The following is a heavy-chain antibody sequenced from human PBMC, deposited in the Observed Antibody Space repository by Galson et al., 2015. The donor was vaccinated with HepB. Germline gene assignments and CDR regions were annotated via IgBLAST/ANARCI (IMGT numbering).Heavy chain of an antibody. CDR3: ARDFKWNFDY. CDR2: ISPDGSTV. CDR1: GFTFSASN. Sequence: SLRLSCAASGFTFSASNMHWVRQAPVKGLEWLAIISPDGSTVFYADSVKGRFTISRDNSKSTLFLQVDSLRPDDTAVYYCARDFKWNFDYWGQGTLVTVSS. D-gene: IGHD1-1*01. V-gene: IGHV3-30-3*01. J-gene: IGHJ4*02.